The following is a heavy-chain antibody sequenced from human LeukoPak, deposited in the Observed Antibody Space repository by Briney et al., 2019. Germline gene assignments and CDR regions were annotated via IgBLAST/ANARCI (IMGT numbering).Heavy chain of an antibody. D-gene: IGHD3-10*01. CDR1: GFTFSSYA. CDR2: ISGSGGST. Sequence: PGGSLRLSCAASGFTFSSYAMSWVRQAPGKGLEWVSAISGSGGSTYYADSVKGRFTISRDNSKNTLYLQMNSLRAEDTAVYYCAKDLVYYGSGSVFDYWGQGILVTVSS. V-gene: IGHV3-23*01. J-gene: IGHJ4*02. CDR3: AKDLVYYGSGSVFDY.